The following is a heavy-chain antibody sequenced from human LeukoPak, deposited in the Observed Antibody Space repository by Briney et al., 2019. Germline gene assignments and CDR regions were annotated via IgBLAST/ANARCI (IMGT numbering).Heavy chain of an antibody. Sequence: GGSLRLSCVASGFTFSSYSMNWVRQAPGKGLEWVSSISSRSSHIYYADSVKGRFTISRDNAKNSLYLQMNSLRAEDTAVYYCAKERDLYSSGWYFSNWGQGTLVTVSS. D-gene: IGHD6-19*01. J-gene: IGHJ4*02. CDR2: ISSRSSHI. CDR1: GFTFSSYS. V-gene: IGHV3-21*01. CDR3: AKERDLYSSGWYFSN.